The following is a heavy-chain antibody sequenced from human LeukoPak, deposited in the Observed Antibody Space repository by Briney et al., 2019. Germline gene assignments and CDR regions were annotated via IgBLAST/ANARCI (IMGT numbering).Heavy chain of an antibody. CDR1: GFTFNRYW. CDR3: ARVEASGYNYGAFDY. V-gene: IGHV3-7*01. Sequence: GGSLRLSCAASGFTFNRYWMSWVRQAPGKGLEWVANIKQDGSEKYYVDSVKGRFTISRDNAKNSLYLQMNSLRAEDTAVYYCARVEASGYNYGAFDYWGQGTLDTVSS. D-gene: IGHD5-24*01. J-gene: IGHJ4*02. CDR2: IKQDGSEK.